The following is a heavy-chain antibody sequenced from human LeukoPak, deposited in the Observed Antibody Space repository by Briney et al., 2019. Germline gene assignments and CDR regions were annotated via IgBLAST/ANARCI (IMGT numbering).Heavy chain of an antibody. CDR1: GFTFSSYG. Sequence: AGGSLRLSCAASGFTFSSYGMHWVRQAPGKGLEWAAVIWYDGSNKYYADSVKGRFTISRDNSKNTLYLQMNSLRAEDTAVYYCARDRKYQLLQYYFDYWGQGTLVTVSS. CDR3: ARDRKYQLLQYYFDY. V-gene: IGHV3-33*01. D-gene: IGHD2-2*01. CDR2: IWYDGSNK. J-gene: IGHJ4*02.